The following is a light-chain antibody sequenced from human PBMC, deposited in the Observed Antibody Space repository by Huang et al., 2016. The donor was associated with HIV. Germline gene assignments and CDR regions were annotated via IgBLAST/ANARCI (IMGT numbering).Light chain of an antibody. J-gene: IGKJ3*01. V-gene: IGKV3D-15*01. Sequence: ETVMTQSPGTLSVSPVERVTLSCRASQSVSSNLAWYQQKPGQAPRPLIYDASTRATGNPARFRGSGSGTEFTLTINSLQSEDFAIYYCQQYNDWPITFGPGTKVDIK. CDR2: DAS. CDR3: QQYNDWPIT. CDR1: QSVSSN.